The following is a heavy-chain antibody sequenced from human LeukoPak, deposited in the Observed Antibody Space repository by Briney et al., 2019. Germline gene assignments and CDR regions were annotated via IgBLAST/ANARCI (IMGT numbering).Heavy chain of an antibody. CDR3: AKDKVASRPCYFDY. D-gene: IGHD2-15*01. Sequence: GGSLRLSCSASGFIFSPYAMHWVRQAPGKGLEWVSGISGSVASTYYADSVKGRFTISRDNSKNTLYLQMDNLRAEDTAVYYCAKDKVASRPCYFDYWGQGTLVTVSS. CDR1: GFIFSPYA. J-gene: IGHJ4*02. CDR2: ISGSVAST. V-gene: IGHV3-23*01.